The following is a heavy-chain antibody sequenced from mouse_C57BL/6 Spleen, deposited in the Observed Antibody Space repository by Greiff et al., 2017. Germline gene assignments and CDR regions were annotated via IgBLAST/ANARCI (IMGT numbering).Heavy chain of an antibody. CDR2: IDPSDSET. D-gene: IGHD2-5*01. CDR3: ARSAYYSNYLYYFDY. CDR1: GYTFTSYW. Sequence: QVQLQQPGAELVRPGSSVKLSCKASGYTFTSYWMHWVKQRPIQGLEWIGNIDPSDSETHYNQKFKDKATLTVDKYSSTAYMQLSSLTSEDSAVYYCARSAYYSNYLYYFDYWGQGTTLTVSS. J-gene: IGHJ2*01. V-gene: IGHV1-52*01.